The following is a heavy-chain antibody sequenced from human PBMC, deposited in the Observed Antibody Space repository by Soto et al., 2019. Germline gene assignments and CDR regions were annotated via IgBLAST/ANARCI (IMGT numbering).Heavy chain of an antibody. D-gene: IGHD1-1*01. CDR1: GFALSNYW. J-gene: IGHJ4*02. CDR3: ATDPPWNDPNWDC. Sequence: EVQLVESGGGLVQPGGSLRLSCSASGFALSNYWMTWIRQSPGKGLEWVANVNPDETKKYYVDAVKGRFTISRDNAENSLFLQMSDLRVEDTAVYYCATDPPWNDPNWDCWGQGTLVTVSS. CDR2: VNPDETKK. V-gene: IGHV3-7*05.